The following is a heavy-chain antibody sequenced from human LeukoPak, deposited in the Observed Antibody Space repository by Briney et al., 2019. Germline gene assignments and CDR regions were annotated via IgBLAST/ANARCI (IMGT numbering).Heavy chain of an antibody. CDR3: ARYRTGTTKDPFDY. V-gene: IGHV3-21*01. CDR2: ISSSSSYI. J-gene: IGHJ4*02. D-gene: IGHD1-7*01. Sequence: GGSLRLSCAASGFTFSSYSMNWVRQAPGKGLEWVSSISSSSSYIYYADSVKGRFTISRDNAKNSLYLQMNSLRAEDTAVYYCARYRTGTTKDPFDYWGQGTLVTVSS. CDR1: GFTFSSYS.